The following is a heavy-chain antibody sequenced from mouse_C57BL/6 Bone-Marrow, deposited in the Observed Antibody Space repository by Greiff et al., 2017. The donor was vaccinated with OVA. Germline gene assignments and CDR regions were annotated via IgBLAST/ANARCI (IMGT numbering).Heavy chain of an antibody. CDR2: VHPSDSDT. V-gene: IGHV1-74*01. CDR1: GYTFTTFW. Sequence: VPLQQPGAELLQPWASVKVSCTSSGYTFTTFWMHLVKLRPRQGLEWIWRVHPSDSDTNYNQKFKGNATLTVDKSSSTAYMQLNSLTSEDSAVYYCAIGMGYFDVWGTGTTVTVSS. CDR3: AIGMGYFDV. J-gene: IGHJ1*03.